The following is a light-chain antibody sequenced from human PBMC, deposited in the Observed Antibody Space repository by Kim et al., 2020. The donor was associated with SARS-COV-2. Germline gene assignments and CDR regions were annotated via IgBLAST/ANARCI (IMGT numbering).Light chain of an antibody. CDR3: NSRDSSGNQWV. Sequence: SSELTQDPAVSVALGQTVSITCQGDSLRDYYASWYQQKSRQAPVLVIYGKNNRPSGIPDRFSGSSSGNTASLTLTGAQAEDEADYYCNSRDSSGNQWVFG. J-gene: IGLJ3*02. CDR2: GKN. CDR1: SLRDYY. V-gene: IGLV3-19*01.